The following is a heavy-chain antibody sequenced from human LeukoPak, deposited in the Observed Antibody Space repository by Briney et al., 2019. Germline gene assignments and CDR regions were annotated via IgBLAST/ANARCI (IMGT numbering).Heavy chain of an antibody. CDR1: GGSISSSSYN. Sequence: AETLCLTCTVSGGSISSSSYNWGWLRQRPGMGREWSGRLYYSGSTYYNTSPKSRVTISADTSTNQFSLNLSSVTAADTAVYYCTRIYLQLVDYSGHGTLRTASS. CDR3: TRIYLQLVDY. CDR2: LYYSGST. J-gene: IGHJ4*01. D-gene: IGHD6-13*01. V-gene: IGHV4-39*01.